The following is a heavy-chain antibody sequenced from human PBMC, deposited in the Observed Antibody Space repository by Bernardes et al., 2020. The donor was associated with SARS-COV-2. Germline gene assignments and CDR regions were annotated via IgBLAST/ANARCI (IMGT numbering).Heavy chain of an antibody. D-gene: IGHD6-25*01. Sequence: SGPTLVKPTQTLTLTCTFSGFSLSTDGVGVAWIRQPPGKALEWVALIYWDDDKWYRPSLRSRLTITKDTSKNQVVLTMTNMDPVDTATYYCAHRGYSTGQPATSYFDYWGQCTLVTVSS. CDR3: AHRGYSTGQPATSYFDY. CDR2: IYWDDDK. CDR1: GFSLSTDGVG. V-gene: IGHV2-5*02. J-gene: IGHJ4*02.